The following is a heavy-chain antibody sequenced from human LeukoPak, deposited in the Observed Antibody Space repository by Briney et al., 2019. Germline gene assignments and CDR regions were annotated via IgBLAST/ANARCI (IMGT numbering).Heavy chain of an antibody. J-gene: IGHJ2*01. Sequence: GGSLRLSCVVSGFSLSSHGMHWVRQAPGKGREDVSAISSNGISTFYANSVKGRFTVSRDDSKNTVYLQMGSLRAEDMAVYYCVKWTNYYFALWGRGTLVTVSS. D-gene: IGHD2-8*01. CDR1: GFSLSSHG. V-gene: IGHV3-64*01. CDR3: VKWTNYYFAL. CDR2: ISSNGIST.